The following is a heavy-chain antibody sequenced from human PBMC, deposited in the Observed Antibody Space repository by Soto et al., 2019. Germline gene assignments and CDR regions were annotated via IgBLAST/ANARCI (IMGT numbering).Heavy chain of an antibody. J-gene: IGHJ6*02. CDR2: ISSNSSYI. Sequence: EVQLVESGGGLVKPGGSLRLSCAASGFTFSSYSMNWVRQAPGKGLEWVSSISSNSSYIYYADSVKGRFTISRDNAKNSQYLQMNSLKAEDTAVYYCARAPWGGDSYGMDVWGQGTTVTVSS. V-gene: IGHV3-21*01. D-gene: IGHD2-21*02. CDR1: GFTFSSYS. CDR3: ARAPWGGDSYGMDV.